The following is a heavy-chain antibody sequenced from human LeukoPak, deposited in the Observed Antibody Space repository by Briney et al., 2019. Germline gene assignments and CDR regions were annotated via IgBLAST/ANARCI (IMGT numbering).Heavy chain of an antibody. V-gene: IGHV3-74*01. Sequence: GGSLRLSWAASGXTFSSFWMHWVRQAPGKGRVWVSRINSDGRSTSYGDSVRSRFTISRDNAKNTLYLEMNSLRGEDTAVYYCARDYVNTAMSIDYWGQGTLVTVSS. CDR1: GXTFSSFW. CDR2: INSDGRST. J-gene: IGHJ4*02. D-gene: IGHD5-18*01. CDR3: ARDYVNTAMSIDY.